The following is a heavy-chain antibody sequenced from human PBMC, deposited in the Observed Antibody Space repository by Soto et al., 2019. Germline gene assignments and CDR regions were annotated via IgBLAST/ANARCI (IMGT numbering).Heavy chain of an antibody. CDR2: ISAHNGNT. CDR1: GYTFTSYG. J-gene: IGHJ4*02. CDR3: ARGRYGDY. Sequence: GASVKVSCKASGYTFTSYGITWVRQAPGQGLEWKGWISAHNGNTDYAQKLQGRVIVTRDTSTSTAYMELRSLISDDTAVYYCARGRYGDYWGQGALVTVSS. D-gene: IGHD1-1*01. V-gene: IGHV1-18*01.